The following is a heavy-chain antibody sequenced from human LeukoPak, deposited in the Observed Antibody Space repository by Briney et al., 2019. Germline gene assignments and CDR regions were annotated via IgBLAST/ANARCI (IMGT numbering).Heavy chain of an antibody. D-gene: IGHD1-1*01. CDR2: FYYSEGT. V-gene: IGHV4-39*01. CDR3: ARLWRAAIDY. Sequence: PSETLSLTCTVVSGGSISSSSYYWGWIRQPPGKGLEWIGSFYYSEGTYYNPSLKSRVTISTDTSKNQFSLKLSSVTAADTAVYYCARLWRAAIDYGGQGILVTVSS. CDR1: GGSISSSSYY. J-gene: IGHJ4*02.